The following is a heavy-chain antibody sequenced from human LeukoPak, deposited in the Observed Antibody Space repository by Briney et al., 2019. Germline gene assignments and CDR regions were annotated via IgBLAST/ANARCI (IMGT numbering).Heavy chain of an antibody. CDR1: GYTFSTYY. V-gene: IGHV1-46*01. D-gene: IGHD6-13*01. Sequence: ASVKVSCKASGYTFSTYYMHWVRQAPGQGLEWMGIINPSGGSTSYAQKFQGRVTMTRNTSISTAYMELSSLRSEDTAVYYCARGIAAAGSSYDAFDIWGQGTMVTVSS. J-gene: IGHJ3*02. CDR3: ARGIAAAGSSYDAFDI. CDR2: INPSGGST.